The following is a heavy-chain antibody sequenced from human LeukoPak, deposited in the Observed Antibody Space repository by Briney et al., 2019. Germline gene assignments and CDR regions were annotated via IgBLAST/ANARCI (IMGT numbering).Heavy chain of an antibody. V-gene: IGHV4-31*03. J-gene: IGHJ3*02. CDR3: ARDDSSGYYYAFDI. D-gene: IGHD3-22*01. CDR2: IYYSGST. CDR1: GGSISGGGYY. Sequence: SETLSLTCTVSGGSISGGGYYWSWIRQHPGKGLEWIGCIYYSGSTYYNPSLKSRVTISVDTSKNQFSLKLSSVTAADTAVYYCARDDSSGYYYAFDIWGQGTMVTVSS.